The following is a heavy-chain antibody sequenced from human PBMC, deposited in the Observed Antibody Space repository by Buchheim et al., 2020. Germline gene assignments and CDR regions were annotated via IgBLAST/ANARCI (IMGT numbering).Heavy chain of an antibody. CDR2: INHSGST. J-gene: IGHJ1*01. Sequence: QVQLQQWGAGLLKPSETLSLTCAVYGGSFSGYYWSWIRQPPGKGLEWIGEINHSGSTNYNSSLKSRVTISVDTSKNQFSLKLSSVTAADTAVYYCARGSTPAALFQHWGQGTL. D-gene: IGHD2-15*01. V-gene: IGHV4-34*01. CDR1: GGSFSGYY. CDR3: ARGSTPAALFQH.